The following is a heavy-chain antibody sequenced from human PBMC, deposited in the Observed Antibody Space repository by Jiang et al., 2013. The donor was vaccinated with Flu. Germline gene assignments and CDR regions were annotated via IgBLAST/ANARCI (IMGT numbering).Heavy chain of an antibody. D-gene: IGHD1-1*01. Sequence: EVQLVESGAEVKKPGESLKISCQGSGYNFSTYWIGWVRQKPGKGLEWIGLIYPYDSDTRYSPSFQGQVTISGDKSISTAYLQWSDLKASDSAIYYCASGFQLVHLDYWGQGTLVTVSS. CDR2: IYPYDSDT. J-gene: IGHJ4*02. CDR3: ASGFQLVHLDY. CDR1: GYNFSTYW. V-gene: IGHV5-51*01.